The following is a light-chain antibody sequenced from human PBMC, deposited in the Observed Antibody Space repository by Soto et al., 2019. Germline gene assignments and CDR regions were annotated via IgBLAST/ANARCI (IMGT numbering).Light chain of an antibody. CDR2: DTS. Sequence: EIVLTQSPATLSLSPGERATLSCGASQSVSNYLAWYQQKPGQAPRLLIYDTSNRATGIPARFSGSGSGTDFTLTISSLEPEDFAVYYCQQRSNWPPTFGQGTRLDIK. V-gene: IGKV3-11*01. J-gene: IGKJ5*01. CDR1: QSVSNY. CDR3: QQRSNWPPT.